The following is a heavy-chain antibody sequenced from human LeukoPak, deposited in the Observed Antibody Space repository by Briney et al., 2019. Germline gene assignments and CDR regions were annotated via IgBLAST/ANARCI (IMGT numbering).Heavy chain of an antibody. CDR1: GGSISSSSYY. D-gene: IGHD3-9*01. Sequence: PSETLSLTCTVSGGSISSSSYYWGWIRQPPGKGLEWIGSIYHSGSTYYNPSLKSRVTISVDTSKNQFSLKLSSVTAADTAVYYCATRPESLRYFDWLSPYYYYYMDVWGKGTTVTVSS. CDR3: ATRPESLRYFDWLSPYYYYYMDV. CDR2: IYHSGST. V-gene: IGHV4-39*07. J-gene: IGHJ6*03.